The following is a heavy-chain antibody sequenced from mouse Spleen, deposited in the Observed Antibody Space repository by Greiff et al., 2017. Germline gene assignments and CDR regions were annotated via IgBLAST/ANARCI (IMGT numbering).Heavy chain of an antibody. CDR1: GYTFTSYW. CDR2: IHPNSGST. D-gene: IGHD1-1*01. CDR3: ARDYGSSPDY. J-gene: IGHJ2*01. Sequence: QVQLQQPGAELVKPGASVKLSCKASGYTFTSYWMHWVKQRPGQGLEWIGMIHPNSGSTNYNQKFKGKATLTVDTSSSTAYMQLSSLTSEDSAVYYCARDYGSSPDYWGQGTTLTVSS. V-gene: IGHV1-64*01.